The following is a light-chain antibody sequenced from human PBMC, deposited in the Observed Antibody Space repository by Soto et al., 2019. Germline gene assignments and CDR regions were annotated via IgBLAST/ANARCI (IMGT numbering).Light chain of an antibody. Sequence: QSVLTQPPSASGTPGQRVSISCSGSSSNIEANFVYWYQQLPRAAPKLLIYNNNQRPSGVPDRFSGSKSGTSASLAITGLRSDDEADYYCATWDDDLYTPIIGGGTKLTVL. CDR3: ATWDDDLYTPI. J-gene: IGLJ2*01. CDR1: SSNIEANF. CDR2: NNN. V-gene: IGLV1-47*02.